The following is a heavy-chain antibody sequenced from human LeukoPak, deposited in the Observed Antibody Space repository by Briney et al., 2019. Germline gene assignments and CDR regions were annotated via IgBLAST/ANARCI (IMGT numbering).Heavy chain of an antibody. Sequence: SETLSLTCTVSGGXISNYYCSWIRQPAGKGLEWIGRIYTSGSTNYNSSLRSRLTMSVDTSKNQFSLRLSSVTAADTAVYFCVRLEHDYGDPGDAFDNWGQGKMVTVSS. J-gene: IGHJ3*02. CDR2: IYTSGST. V-gene: IGHV4-4*07. D-gene: IGHD4-17*01. CDR3: VRLEHDYGDPGDAFDN. CDR1: GGXISNYY.